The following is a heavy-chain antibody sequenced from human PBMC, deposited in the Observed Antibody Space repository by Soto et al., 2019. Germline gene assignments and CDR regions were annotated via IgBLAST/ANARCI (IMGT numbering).Heavy chain of an antibody. J-gene: IGHJ5*02. Sequence: GGSLRLSCAASGFTFSSYGMHWVRQAPGKGLEWVAVIWYDGSNKYYADSVKGRFTISRDNSKNTLYLQMNSLRAEDTAVYYCAREGLSITIFGVVPPLIWFDPWGQGTLVTVSS. V-gene: IGHV3-33*01. CDR1: GFTFSSYG. D-gene: IGHD3-3*01. CDR2: IWYDGSNK. CDR3: AREGLSITIFGVVPPLIWFDP.